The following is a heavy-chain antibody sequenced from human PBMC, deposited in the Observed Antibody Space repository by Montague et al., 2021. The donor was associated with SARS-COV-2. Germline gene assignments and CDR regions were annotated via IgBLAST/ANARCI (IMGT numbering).Heavy chain of an antibody. Sequence: SETLSLTCAVYDGSFSDYSWTWIRQPPGKGLEWIGEINHRGSTNYNPSLKSRVTISVDTSKNQFSLKMISVTAADTAVYYCARGRHHINMIVVVVTGGEYYFDFWGQGALVAVSA. CDR1: DGSFSDYS. V-gene: IGHV4-34*01. D-gene: IGHD3-22*01. CDR3: ARGRHHINMIVVVVTGGEYYFDF. J-gene: IGHJ4*02. CDR2: INHRGST.